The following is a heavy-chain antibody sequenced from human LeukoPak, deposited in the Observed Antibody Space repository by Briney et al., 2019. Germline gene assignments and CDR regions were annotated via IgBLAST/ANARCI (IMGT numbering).Heavy chain of an antibody. D-gene: IGHD5-12*01. CDR2: TDGSRT. CDR3: ARALDIVATITPIDY. V-gene: IGHV3-74*01. Sequence: SGGSLRLSCAASGFISSGYWMHWVRQAPGKGLVWVSRTDGSRTTYADSVKGRFTVSIDNAQNTVYLQMNNLRAEDTAVYYCARALDIVATITPIDYWGQGTLVTVSS. J-gene: IGHJ4*02. CDR1: GFISSGYW.